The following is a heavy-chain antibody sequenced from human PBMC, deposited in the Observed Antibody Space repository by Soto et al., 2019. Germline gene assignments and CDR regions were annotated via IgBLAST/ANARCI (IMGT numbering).Heavy chain of an antibody. CDR1: GDSVSSNSAA. CDR3: ARNAVVAATRYYYYGMDV. D-gene: IGHD2-15*01. J-gene: IGHJ6*02. CDR2: TYYRSKWYN. Sequence: SQTLSLTCAISGDSVSSNSAAWNWIRQSPSRGLEWLGRTYYRSKWYNDHAVSVKSRITINPDTSKNQFSLQLNSVTPEDTAVYYCARNAVVAATRYYYYGMDVWGQGTTVTVSS. V-gene: IGHV6-1*01.